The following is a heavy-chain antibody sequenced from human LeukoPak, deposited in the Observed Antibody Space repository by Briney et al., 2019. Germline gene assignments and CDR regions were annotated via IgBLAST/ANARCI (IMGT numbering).Heavy chain of an antibody. D-gene: IGHD3-3*01. CDR2: ISSSSSYI. CDR1: GFTFSSYS. Sequence: GGSLRLSCAASGFTFSSYSMNWVRQAPGKGLEWVSSISSSSSYIYYADSVKGGFTISRDNAKNSLYLQMNSLRAEDTAVYYCARDHRYDFWSGYYTYWGQGTLVTVSS. CDR3: ARDHRYDFWSGYYTY. J-gene: IGHJ4*02. V-gene: IGHV3-21*01.